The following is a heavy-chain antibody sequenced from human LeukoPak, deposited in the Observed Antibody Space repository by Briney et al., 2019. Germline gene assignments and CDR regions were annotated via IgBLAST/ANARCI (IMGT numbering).Heavy chain of an antibody. J-gene: IGHJ5*02. CDR3: ARLYSSGWFHWFDP. CDR2: IHYSGST. D-gene: IGHD6-19*01. V-gene: IGHV4-39*07. Sequence: SETLSLTCTVSGGSISNSPYYWGWIRQPPGKGLEWIGSIHYSGSTYYNPSPKSRVTISVDTSKNQFSLKLGSVTAADTAVYYCARLYSSGWFHWFDPWGQGTLVTVSS. CDR1: GGSISNSPYY.